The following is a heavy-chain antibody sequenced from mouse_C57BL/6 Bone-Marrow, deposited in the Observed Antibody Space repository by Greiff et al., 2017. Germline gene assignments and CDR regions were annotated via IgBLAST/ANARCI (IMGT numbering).Heavy chain of an antibody. Sequence: QVQLQQPGAELVKPGASVKLSCKASGYTFTSYWMHWMKQRPGRGLEWIGRIDPNSGGTKYNEKFKSKATLTVDKPSSTAYMQLSSLTSEDSAVYYCAREDMGYSNYWYFDVWGTGTTVTVSS. V-gene: IGHV1-72*01. CDR1: GYTFTSYW. CDR2: IDPNSGGT. J-gene: IGHJ1*03. D-gene: IGHD2-5*01. CDR3: AREDMGYSNYWYFDV.